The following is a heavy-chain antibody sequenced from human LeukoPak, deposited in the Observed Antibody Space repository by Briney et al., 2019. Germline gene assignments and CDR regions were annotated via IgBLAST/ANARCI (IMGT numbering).Heavy chain of an antibody. J-gene: IGHJ4*02. Sequence: GGSLKVSCTASGYTFTIYYLHWVRQAPGQGLEWMGIINPSGGSTNYAQKFQGRVTMTRDTTTSTVYMGLRSLISEDTAVYYCARGPYSGVYYWGQGTLVTVSS. CDR3: ARGPYSGVYY. D-gene: IGHD3-10*01. CDR2: INPSGGST. V-gene: IGHV1-46*01. CDR1: GYTFTIYY.